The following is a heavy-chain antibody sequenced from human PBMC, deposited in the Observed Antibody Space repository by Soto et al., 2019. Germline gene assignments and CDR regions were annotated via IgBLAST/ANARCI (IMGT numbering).Heavy chain of an antibody. Sequence: QLQLQESGPGLVKPSETLSLTCTVSGASISSNSFHWGWIRQPPGKGMEWIGTIYYDGSTYYNPSLMSRVTISADTSKNQLSLKLTSVTAADTAVYHCARRVGATPPRDWGQGTLVTVSS. D-gene: IGHD1-26*01. CDR2: IYYDGST. CDR3: ARRVGATPPRD. CDR1: GASISSNSFH. J-gene: IGHJ4*02. V-gene: IGHV4-39*01.